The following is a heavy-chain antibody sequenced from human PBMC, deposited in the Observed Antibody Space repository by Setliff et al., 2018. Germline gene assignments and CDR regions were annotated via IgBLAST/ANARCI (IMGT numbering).Heavy chain of an antibody. D-gene: IGHD3-22*01. CDR2: IGTDGSGT. J-gene: IGHJ3*02. Sequence: PGGSLRLSCAASGFTFSTYWMHWVRQVPGKGLVWVSRIGTDGSGTEYADSVKGRFTVSRDNAKNTLYLQMNSLRAEDTAVYYCARDRISRYYDSGAHAFDIWGQGTMVTVSS. CDR1: GFTFSTYW. CDR3: ARDRISRYYDSGAHAFDI. V-gene: IGHV3-74*03.